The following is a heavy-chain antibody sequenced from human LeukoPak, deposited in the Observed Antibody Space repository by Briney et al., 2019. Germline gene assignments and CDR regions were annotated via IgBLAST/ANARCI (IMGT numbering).Heavy chain of an antibody. J-gene: IGHJ4*02. D-gene: IGHD6-19*01. CDR1: DSPFNSYA. Sequence: GGSLSLSFPPPDSPFNSYAINWVRQAPGKGLEGGAVIWYDGSNKYYADSVKGRFTISRDNSENALYLQMDSLRAEDTAVYYCARDPGVRWLVGFDYWGQGTLVTVSS. CDR3: ARDPGVRWLVGFDY. CDR2: IWYDGSNK. V-gene: IGHV3-33*01.